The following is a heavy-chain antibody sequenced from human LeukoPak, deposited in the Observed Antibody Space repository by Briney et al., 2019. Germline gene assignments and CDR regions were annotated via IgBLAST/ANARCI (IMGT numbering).Heavy chain of an antibody. J-gene: IGHJ4*02. CDR1: GGSFSGYY. CDR3: AALKKDKAAPVG. V-gene: IGHV4-34*01. CDR2: INHSGST. D-gene: IGHD6-6*01. Sequence: SETLSLTCAVYGGSFSGYYWSWIRQPPGKGLEWIGEINHSGSTNYNPSLKSRVTISVDTSKNQFSLKLSSVTAADTAVYYCAALKKDKAAPVGWGQGTLVTVSS.